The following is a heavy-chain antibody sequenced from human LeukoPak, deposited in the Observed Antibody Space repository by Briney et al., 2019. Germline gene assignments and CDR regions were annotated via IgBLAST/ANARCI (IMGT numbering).Heavy chain of an antibody. Sequence: AGESLKISCKGSGYSFTSYWIGWVRQMPGKGLEWMGIIYPGDSDTRYSPSFQGQVTISADKSISTAYLQWSSLKASDTVMYYCARHRVVSSSSHYYYYMDVWGEGTTVTVSS. D-gene: IGHD6-6*01. CDR3: ARHRVVSSSSHYYYYMDV. CDR1: GYSFTSYW. J-gene: IGHJ6*03. V-gene: IGHV5-51*01. CDR2: IYPGDSDT.